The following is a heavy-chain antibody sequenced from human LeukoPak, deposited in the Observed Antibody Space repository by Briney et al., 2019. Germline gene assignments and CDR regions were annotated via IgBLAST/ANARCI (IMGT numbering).Heavy chain of an antibody. Sequence: PSQTLSLTCAVSGGSISSGGYSWSWIRQPPGKGLEWIGYIYRSGSTYYNPSLKSRVTISVDRSKNQFSLKLTSVTAADTAVYYCARTVRGANFDYWGQGTLVTVSS. J-gene: IGHJ4*02. CDR3: ARTVRGANFDY. CDR2: IYRSGST. CDR1: GGSISSGGYS. V-gene: IGHV4-30-2*01. D-gene: IGHD3-10*01.